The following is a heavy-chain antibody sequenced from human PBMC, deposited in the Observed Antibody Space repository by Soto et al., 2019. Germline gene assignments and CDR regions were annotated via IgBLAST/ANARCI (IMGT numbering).Heavy chain of an antibody. Sequence: GXSRRLSCAASGFTFGSYAMSWVRQAPGKGLDWVSEIXGSGGXTYYADYVKGXXTISRDNXXHTLHLQMNSLRAEDTAVYYCAKNGLYPNWFDPWGQGTLVTVSS. D-gene: IGHD4-17*01. CDR2: IXGSGGXT. CDR1: GFTFGSYA. V-gene: IGHV3-23*01. J-gene: IGHJ5*02. CDR3: AKNGLYPNWFDP.